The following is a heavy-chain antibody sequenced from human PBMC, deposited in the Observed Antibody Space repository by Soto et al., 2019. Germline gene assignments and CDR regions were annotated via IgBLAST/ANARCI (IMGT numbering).Heavy chain of an antibody. Sequence: SVKVSCKASGGTFSSYAISWVRQAPGQGLEWMGGIIPIFGTANYAQKFQGRVTITADKSTSTAYMELSSLRSEDTAVYYCARAEWELLDNWFDPWGQGTLVTVSS. V-gene: IGHV1-69*06. CDR1: GGTFSSYA. CDR2: IIPIFGTA. D-gene: IGHD1-26*01. CDR3: ARAEWELLDNWFDP. J-gene: IGHJ5*02.